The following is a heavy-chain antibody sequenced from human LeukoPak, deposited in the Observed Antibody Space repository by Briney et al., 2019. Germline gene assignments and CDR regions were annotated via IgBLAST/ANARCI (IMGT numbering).Heavy chain of an antibody. Sequence: SETLSLTCGVSGGSISTTNWWTWVRQPPGEGLEWIGEVHLSGRTHYNPSLESRVTMSVDMSENHISMRLTSVTDADTAVYYCAREGGPYRPLDYSGQGTLVTVSS. J-gene: IGHJ4*02. V-gene: IGHV4-4*02. CDR3: AREGGPYRPLDY. CDR1: GGSISTTNW. CDR2: VHLSGRT.